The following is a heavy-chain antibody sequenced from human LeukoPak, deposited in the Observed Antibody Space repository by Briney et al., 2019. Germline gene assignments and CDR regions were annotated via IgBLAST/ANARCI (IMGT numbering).Heavy chain of an antibody. D-gene: IGHD6-19*01. V-gene: IGHV1-18*01. CDR3: ARDWPDRRAGVGDY. CDR2: ISTYNGNT. CDR1: GGTFSSYA. J-gene: IGHJ4*02. Sequence: ASVKVSCKASGGTFSSYAISWVRQAPGQGLEWMGWISTYNGNTHYAQILQGRVTMTTDTSTSTAYMELRSLRSDDTAVYYCARDWPDRRAGVGDYWGQGTPVTVSS.